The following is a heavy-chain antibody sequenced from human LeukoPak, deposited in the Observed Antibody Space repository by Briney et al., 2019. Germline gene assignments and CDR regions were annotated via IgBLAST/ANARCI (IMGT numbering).Heavy chain of an antibody. CDR1: GGSISSSSYY. V-gene: IGHV4-39*01. J-gene: IGHJ3*02. D-gene: IGHD1-14*01. Sequence: PSETLSLTCTVSGGSISSSSYYWGWIRQPPGKGLEWIGNIYYSGSTYYNPSLKSRVTISVDTSKNQFSLKLSSVTAADTAVYYCARQNHDAFDTWGQGTMVTVSS. CDR2: IYYSGST. CDR3: ARQNHDAFDT.